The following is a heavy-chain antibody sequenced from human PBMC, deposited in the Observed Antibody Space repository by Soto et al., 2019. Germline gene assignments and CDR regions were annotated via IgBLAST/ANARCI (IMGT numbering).Heavy chain of an antibody. D-gene: IGHD3-22*01. Sequence: ASVKVSCKASGYTFTIYAMHWVRQAPGKGLEWMGGFDPEDGETIYAQKFQGRVTMTEDTSTDTAYMELSSLRSEDTAVYYCATDRQGYDSSGYYCYFDYWGQGTLVTVSS. J-gene: IGHJ4*02. CDR1: GYTFTIYA. CDR2: FDPEDGET. V-gene: IGHV1-24*01. CDR3: ATDRQGYDSSGYYCYFDY.